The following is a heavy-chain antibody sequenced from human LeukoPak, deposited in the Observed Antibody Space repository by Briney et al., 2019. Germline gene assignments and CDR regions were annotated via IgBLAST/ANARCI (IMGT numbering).Heavy chain of an antibody. CDR1: GFTFSDYW. V-gene: IGHV3-74*01. CDR3: ARLGVAAHVDY. Sequence: GGSLRLSCAASGFTFSDYWMHWVRQAPGKGLVWVSRVNRDGSSTSYADSVKGRFTISRDNSKNTLSLQMNSLSAEDTAVYYCARLGVAAHVDYWGQGTLVTVSS. CDR2: VNRDGSST. J-gene: IGHJ4*02. D-gene: IGHD2-21*01.